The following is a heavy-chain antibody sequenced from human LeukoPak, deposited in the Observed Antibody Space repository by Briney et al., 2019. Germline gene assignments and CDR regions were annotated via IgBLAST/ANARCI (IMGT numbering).Heavy chain of an antibody. V-gene: IGHV1-46*01. CDR3: ARDLRYYDSSGYSDY. Sequence: ASVKVSCKASGYTFTSYYMHWVRQAPGQGLEWMGIINPSGGSTSYAQKFQGRVTMTRDTSTSTVYMELSSLRSEDTAVYYCARDLRYYDSSGYSDYWGQGTLVTVSS. CDR1: GYTFTSYY. CDR2: INPSGGST. J-gene: IGHJ4*02. D-gene: IGHD3-22*01.